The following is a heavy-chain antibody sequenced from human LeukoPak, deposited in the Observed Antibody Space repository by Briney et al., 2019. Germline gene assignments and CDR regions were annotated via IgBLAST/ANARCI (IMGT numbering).Heavy chain of an antibody. CDR2: IKQDGSEK. CDR3: ARYDFWSGSPYFDY. CDR1: GFTFSSYW. J-gene: IGHJ4*02. D-gene: IGHD3-3*01. Sequence: GGSLRLSCAASGFTFSSYWMSWVRQAPGKGLEWVANIKQDGSEKYYVDSMKGRFTISRDNAKNSLYLQMNSLRAEDTAVYYCARYDFWSGSPYFDYWGQGTLVTVSS. V-gene: IGHV3-7*01.